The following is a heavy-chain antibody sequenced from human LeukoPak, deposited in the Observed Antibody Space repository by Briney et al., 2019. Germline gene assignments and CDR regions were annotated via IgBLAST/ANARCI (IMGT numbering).Heavy chain of an antibody. CDR2: ISGSGGST. CDR1: GFTVSSNY. Sequence: GGSLRLSCAASGFTVSSNYMSWVRQAPGKGLEWVSAISGSGGSTYYAVSVKGRFTISRDNSKNTLYLQMNSLRAEDTAVYYCAKSDFSHDYGDYFDYWGQGTLVTVSS. V-gene: IGHV3-23*01. J-gene: IGHJ4*02. D-gene: IGHD4-17*01. CDR3: AKSDFSHDYGDYFDY.